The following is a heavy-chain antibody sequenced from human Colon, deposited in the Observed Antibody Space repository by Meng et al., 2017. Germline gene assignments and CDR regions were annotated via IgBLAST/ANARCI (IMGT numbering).Heavy chain of an antibody. Sequence: QVQLQESGPRLVKPSQTLSLTCTVSGDSVSSNSYYWTWIRQHPGTGLEWIGYIYSGGISHYNPSLKSRITMSIDTSKNQFSLQLTSVTAADTAIYYCARDPLAVGPTDRGLDSWGQGTLVTVS. J-gene: IGHJ4*02. V-gene: IGHV4-31*03. D-gene: IGHD1-26*01. CDR2: IYSGGIS. CDR3: ARDPLAVGPTDRGLDS. CDR1: GDSVSSNSYY.